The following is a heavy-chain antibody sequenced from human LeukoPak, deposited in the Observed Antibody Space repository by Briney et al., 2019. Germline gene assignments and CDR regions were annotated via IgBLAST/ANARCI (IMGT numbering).Heavy chain of an antibody. CDR1: GGSISSYY. CDR3: ARAYVGGYGDYLFDY. Sequence: SETLSLTCTVSGGSISSYYWSWIRRPPGKGLEWIGYIYYSGSTNYNPSLKSRVTISVDTSKNQFSLKLSSVTAADTAVYYCARAYVGGYGDYLFDYWGQGTLVTVSS. J-gene: IGHJ4*02. CDR2: IYYSGST. D-gene: IGHD4-17*01. V-gene: IGHV4-59*01.